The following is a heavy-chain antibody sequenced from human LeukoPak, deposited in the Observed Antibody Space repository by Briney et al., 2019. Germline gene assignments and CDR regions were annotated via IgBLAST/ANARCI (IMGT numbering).Heavy chain of an antibody. V-gene: IGHV1-8*01. Sequence: GASVKVSCKASGYTFTSYDINWVRQATGQGLEWMGWMNPNSGNTGYAQKCQGRVTMTRNTSISTAYMELSSLRSEDTAVYYCATSIFHYFWSGYYKSYYYYGMDVWGQGTTVTVS. CDR1: GYTFTSYD. J-gene: IGHJ6*02. D-gene: IGHD3-3*01. CDR3: ATSIFHYFWSGYYKSYYYYGMDV. CDR2: MNPNSGNT.